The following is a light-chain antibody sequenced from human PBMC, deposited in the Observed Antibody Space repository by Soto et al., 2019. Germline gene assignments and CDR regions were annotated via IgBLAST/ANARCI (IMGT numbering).Light chain of an antibody. CDR1: QSITSN. J-gene: IGKJ3*01. V-gene: IGKV3-20*01. CDR3: EQYGSCGT. Sequence: RDSQSITSNLAWYQQKPGQAPRLLIYGASSRATGIPDRFFCSGSGTVCTRTVVWLLLEDCSSDFWEQYGSCGTFGAGTKVDIK. CDR2: GAS.